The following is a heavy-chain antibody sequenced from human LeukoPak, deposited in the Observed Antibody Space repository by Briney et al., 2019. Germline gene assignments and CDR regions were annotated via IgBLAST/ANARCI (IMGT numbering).Heavy chain of an antibody. Sequence: PGGSLRLSCAASGFTISGSTMDWVRQASGKGLEWVGRIRSKANSYATAYAASVKGRFTISRDDSKNMAYLQMNSLKTEDTAVYYCTRPVSGGFDPWGQGTLVTVSS. V-gene: IGHV3-73*01. CDR3: TRPVSGGFDP. CDR2: IRSKANSYAT. CDR1: GFTISGST. J-gene: IGHJ5*02. D-gene: IGHD3-10*01.